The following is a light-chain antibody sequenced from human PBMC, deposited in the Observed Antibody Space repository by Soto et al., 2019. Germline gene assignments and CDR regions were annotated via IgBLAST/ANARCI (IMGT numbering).Light chain of an antibody. J-gene: IGLJ1*01. CDR2: EVS. Sequence: SVLTQPASLSGSPGQSITISCTGTSSDVGGYDYVSWYQLHPGKAPKLMVFEVSNRPSGVSYRFSGSKSGNTASLTISGLQAEDEADYFCSSYSISTAYLFGTGTRSPS. V-gene: IGLV2-14*01. CDR3: SSYSISTAYL. CDR1: SSDVGGYDY.